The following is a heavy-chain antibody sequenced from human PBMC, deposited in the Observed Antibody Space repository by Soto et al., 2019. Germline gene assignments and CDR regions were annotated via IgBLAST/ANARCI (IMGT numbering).Heavy chain of an antibody. CDR2: IWYDGSNK. CDR3: VREARSWPDHAMDV. D-gene: IGHD6-13*01. V-gene: IGHV3-33*01. Sequence: QVQLVESGGGVVQPGKSLTLSCAVSGFTFSNYGMHWVRQAPGKGLEWVAVIWYDGSNKLYADSVKGRFTISRDDSKNTLYLQTNSLRGEDTAVYYCVREARSWPDHAMDVWGQGTTVTVSS. J-gene: IGHJ6*02. CDR1: GFTFSNYG.